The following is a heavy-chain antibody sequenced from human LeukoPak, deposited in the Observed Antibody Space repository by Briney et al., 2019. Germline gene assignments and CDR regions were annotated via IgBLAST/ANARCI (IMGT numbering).Heavy chain of an antibody. CDR1: GFTFRNHG. CDR3: AKDSTVTTLLPNDAFDI. Sequence: GVLRLSCAASGFTFRNHGMNWVRQAPGKGLEWVSGISPSGGGTYYADSVKGRFTISRDNSKNTLYLQMNSLRAEDTAVYYCAKDSTVTTLLPNDAFDIWGQGTMVTVSS. V-gene: IGHV3-23*01. J-gene: IGHJ3*02. D-gene: IGHD4-17*01. CDR2: ISPSGGGT.